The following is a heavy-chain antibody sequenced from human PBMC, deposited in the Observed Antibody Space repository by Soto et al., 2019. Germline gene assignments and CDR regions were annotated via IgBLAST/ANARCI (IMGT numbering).Heavy chain of an antibody. CDR3: AGAAAQPQYSSSARDWYDP. J-gene: IGHJ5*02. D-gene: IGHD6-6*01. V-gene: IGHV4-34*01. CDR1: GGSFRGYY. Sequence: SETLALTCAVYGGSFRGYYWSWIRQPPGKGLEWIGEINHSGSTNYNPSLKRRVTISVDTSKNRFSLKLTSVTAADTAVYYCAGAAAQPQYSSSARDWYDPWGQGTLVTISS. CDR2: INHSGST.